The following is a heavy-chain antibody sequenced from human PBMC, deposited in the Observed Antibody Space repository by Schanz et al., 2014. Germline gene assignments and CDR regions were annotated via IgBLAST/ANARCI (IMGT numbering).Heavy chain of an antibody. CDR1: GGTFSNYN. J-gene: IGHJ6*02. D-gene: IGHD5-18*01. V-gene: IGHV1-69*02. CDR3: ARSPTSATVDRPAMDTYYGMDV. CDR2: IIPVLDRR. Sequence: QVQLVQSGAEVKKPGSSVKVSCKASGGTFSNYNIYWVRQAPGQGLEWLGRIIPVLDRRHAAEKFQDRVTFTADKSTSTAYMELSSLRSDDTAVYYCARSPTSATVDRPAMDTYYGMDVWGQGTTVTVSS.